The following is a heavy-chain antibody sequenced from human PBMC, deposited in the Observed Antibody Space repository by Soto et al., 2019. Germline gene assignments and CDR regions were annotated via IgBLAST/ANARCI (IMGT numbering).Heavy chain of an antibody. CDR2: ISSNGGST. Sequence: TFSSYSMNWVRQAPGKGLEYVSAISSNGGSTYYADSVKGRFTISRDNSKNTLYLQMSSLRAEDTAVYYCVKDRSYSSGWYPQFDPWGQGTLVTVSS. D-gene: IGHD6-19*01. V-gene: IGHV3-64D*06. CDR3: VKDRSYSSGWYPQFDP. J-gene: IGHJ5*02. CDR1: TFSSYS.